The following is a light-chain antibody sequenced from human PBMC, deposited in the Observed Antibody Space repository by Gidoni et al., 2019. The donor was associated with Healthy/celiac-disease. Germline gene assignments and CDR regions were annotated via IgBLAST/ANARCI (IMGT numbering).Light chain of an antibody. Sequence: AIHITQPPSSLSASVGDRVTLTCRASQGIRNDLSWYQQKPGKAPKLLIYAASSLQSGVPSRFSGSGSGTVFTLTISSLQPEDFATYYCLQDYNTPYTFGQGTKLEIK. CDR2: AAS. CDR1: QGIRND. J-gene: IGKJ2*01. CDR3: LQDYNTPYT. V-gene: IGKV1-6*01.